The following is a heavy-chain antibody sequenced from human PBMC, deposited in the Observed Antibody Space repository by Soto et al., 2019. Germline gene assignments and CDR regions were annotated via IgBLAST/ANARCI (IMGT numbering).Heavy chain of an antibody. Sequence: GPLRLSCAAPVFTFTNYGMHWVRQGPGKGLEWVAIISYDGSNKYYADSVKGRCTISRDNSKNMLYLQMNSLRDEDTAVYYCAKDRTYGSRSLDYYYYYGMDVWGQGTTVTVSS. CDR1: VFTFTNYG. CDR2: ISYDGSNK. J-gene: IGHJ6*02. D-gene: IGHD3-10*01. CDR3: AKDRTYGSRSLDYYYYYGMDV. V-gene: IGHV3-30*18.